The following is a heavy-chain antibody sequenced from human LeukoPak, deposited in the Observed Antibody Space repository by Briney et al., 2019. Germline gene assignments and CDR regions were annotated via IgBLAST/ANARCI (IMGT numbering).Heavy chain of an antibody. CDR2: INPNSGGT. CDR3: ARERIAVAGVIDY. J-gene: IGHJ4*02. Sequence: ASVKVSCKAPGYTFTGYYMHWVRQAPGQGLEWMGRINPNSGGTNYAQKFQGRVTMTGDTSISTAYMELSRLRSDDTAVYYCARERIAVAGVIDYWGQGTLVTVSS. D-gene: IGHD6-19*01. V-gene: IGHV1-2*06. CDR1: GYTFTGYY.